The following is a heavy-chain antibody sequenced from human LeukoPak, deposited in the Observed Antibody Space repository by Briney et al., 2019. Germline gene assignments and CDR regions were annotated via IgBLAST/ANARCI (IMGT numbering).Heavy chain of an antibody. D-gene: IGHD3/OR15-3a*01. Sequence: GGSLRLSCAASGFTFSDYYMDWVRQAPGKGLEWVGRIRNKANSHTTEYAASVKGRFTISRDDSKSSLYLQMNSLKTDDTAVYYCARGLGGTGARYFDYWGQGTLVTVSS. CDR1: GFTFSDYY. CDR3: ARGLGGTGARYFDY. J-gene: IGHJ4*02. V-gene: IGHV3-72*01. CDR2: IRNKANSHTT.